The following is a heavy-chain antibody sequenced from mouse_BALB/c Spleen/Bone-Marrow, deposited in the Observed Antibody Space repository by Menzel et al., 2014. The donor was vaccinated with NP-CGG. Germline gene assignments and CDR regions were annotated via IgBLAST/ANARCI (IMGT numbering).Heavy chain of an antibody. CDR1: GFNIKDTY. CDR2: SDPANGNT. CDR3: ANYYYEYYFDS. J-gene: IGHJ2*01. V-gene: IGHV14-3*02. Sequence: VQLQQSGAELVKPGASVKLSCTASGFNIKDTYMHWVKQRPEQGLEWIGRSDPANGNTKYDPKFQGKATITADTSSNTSYLHLNIFTSDDTSVYYCANYYYEYYFDSWGQGTTLTVSS. D-gene: IGHD1-1*02.